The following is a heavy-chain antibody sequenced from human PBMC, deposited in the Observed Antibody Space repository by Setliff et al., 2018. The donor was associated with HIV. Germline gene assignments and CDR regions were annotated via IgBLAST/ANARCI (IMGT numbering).Heavy chain of an antibody. Sequence: GGSLRLSCAASGFTFSNAWMIWVRQAPGKGLEWVGRIKRKTDDGTTDYAAPVKGRFTISRDDSENTLYLQMKSLKTEDTAVYYCTTEVFRQWLVGDYWGQGTLVTVSS. D-gene: IGHD6-19*01. V-gene: IGHV3-15*01. CDR3: TTEVFRQWLVGDY. CDR1: GFTFSNAW. J-gene: IGHJ4*02. CDR2: IKRKTDDGTT.